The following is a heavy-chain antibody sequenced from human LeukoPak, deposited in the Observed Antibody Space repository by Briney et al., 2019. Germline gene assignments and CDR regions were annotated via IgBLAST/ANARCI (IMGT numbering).Heavy chain of an antibody. Sequence: SETLSLTCTVSGGSISSYYWSWIRQPPGKGLEWIGYIYDSGSTNYNPSLKSRVTISVDTSKNQFSLKLSSVTAADTAVYFCARGPYSYDSSGAFDIWGQGTMVTVSS. CDR2: IYDSGST. V-gene: IGHV4-59*08. CDR3: ARGPYSYDSSGAFDI. D-gene: IGHD3-22*01. CDR1: GGSISSYY. J-gene: IGHJ3*02.